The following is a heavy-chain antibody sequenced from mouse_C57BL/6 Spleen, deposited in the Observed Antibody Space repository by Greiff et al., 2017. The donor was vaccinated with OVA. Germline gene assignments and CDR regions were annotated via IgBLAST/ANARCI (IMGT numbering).Heavy chain of an antibody. J-gene: IGHJ1*03. CDR2: IYPSGSET. D-gene: IGHD1-1*01. Sequence: QVQLQQPGAELVRPGSSVKLSCKASGYTFTSYWMDWVKQRPGQGLEWIGNIYPSGSETHYNQKFKDKATLTVDNSSSTAYMQLSSLTSEDSAVDYWARRRADYYGSSYWYVDVWGTGTTVTVSS. V-gene: IGHV1-61*01. CDR1: GYTFTSYW. CDR3: ARRRADYYGSSYWYVDV.